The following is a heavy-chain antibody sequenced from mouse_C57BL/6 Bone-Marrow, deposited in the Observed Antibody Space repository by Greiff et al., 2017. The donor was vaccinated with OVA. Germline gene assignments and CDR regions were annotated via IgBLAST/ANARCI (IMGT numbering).Heavy chain of an antibody. CDR2: INPNYGTT. CDR3: ARYGDIYYYGRGYFDV. Sequence: VQLQQSGPELVKPGASVQISCKASGYSFTDYNMNWVKQSNGKSLEWIGVINPNYGTTSYNQKFKGKATLTVDQSSSTAYMQLNSLTSEDAAVYYCARYGDIYYYGRGYFDVWGTGTTVTVSS. V-gene: IGHV1-39*01. J-gene: IGHJ1*03. CDR1: GYSFTDYN. D-gene: IGHD1-1*01.